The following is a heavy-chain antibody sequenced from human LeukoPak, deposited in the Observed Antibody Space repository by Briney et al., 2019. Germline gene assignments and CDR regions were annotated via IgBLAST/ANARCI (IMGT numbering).Heavy chain of an antibody. Sequence: GGTLRLSCAASGFIFSSYSMNWVRQAPGKGLEWVSSISSSSSTMYYADSVRGRFTISRDNAKNSLYLQMNSLRAEDTAVYYCARDGWFGELSPYYFDCWGQGTLVTVSS. CDR3: ARDGWFGELSPYYFDC. CDR1: GFIFSSYS. CDR2: ISSSSSTM. J-gene: IGHJ4*02. V-gene: IGHV3-48*01. D-gene: IGHD3-10*01.